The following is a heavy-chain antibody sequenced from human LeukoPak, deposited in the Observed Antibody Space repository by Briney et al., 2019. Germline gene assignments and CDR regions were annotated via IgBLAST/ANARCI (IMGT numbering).Heavy chain of an antibody. V-gene: IGHV4-34*01. CDR3: GRGRMLRLYSPTKNYYMDV. D-gene: IGHD2-8*01. CDR2: INHSGST. Sequence: PSETLSLTCAVYGGSFSGYYWSWIRQPPGKGLEWIGEINHSGSTNYNPSLKSRVTISVDTSKNQFSLKLSSVTAADTAVYYCGRGRMLRLYSPTKNYYMDVWGKGTTVTVSS. CDR1: GGSFSGYY. J-gene: IGHJ6*03.